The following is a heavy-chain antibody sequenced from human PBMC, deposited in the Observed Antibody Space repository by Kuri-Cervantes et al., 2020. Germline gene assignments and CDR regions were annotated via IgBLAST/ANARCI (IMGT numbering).Heavy chain of an antibody. CDR2: ISYDGSNK. Sequence: GGSLRLSCAASGFTFSSYAMHWVRQAPGKGLEWAAVISYDGSNKYYADSVKGRFTISRDNSKNTLYLQMNSLRAEDTAVYYCARDSDRIVGATDFDYWGQGTLVTVSS. CDR1: GFTFSSYA. V-gene: IGHV3-30-3*01. J-gene: IGHJ4*02. D-gene: IGHD1-26*01. CDR3: ARDSDRIVGATDFDY.